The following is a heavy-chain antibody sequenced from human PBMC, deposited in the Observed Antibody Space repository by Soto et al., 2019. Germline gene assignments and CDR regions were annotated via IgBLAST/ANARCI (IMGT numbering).Heavy chain of an antibody. CDR3: ALKVVTDYDN. D-gene: IGHD2-21*02. V-gene: IGHV1-46*01. J-gene: IGHJ4*02. CDR2: INPAGGTT. Sequence: QVQLVQSGAEVKKPGASVRISCRASGYSFTSTYVHWVRQAPGQGPEWMGIINPAGGTTYYAQKFQGRLTITSDTSTDTVFMDLNDLTSEDTAVYFCALKVVTDYDNWGQGTLVTVSS. CDR1: GYSFTSTY.